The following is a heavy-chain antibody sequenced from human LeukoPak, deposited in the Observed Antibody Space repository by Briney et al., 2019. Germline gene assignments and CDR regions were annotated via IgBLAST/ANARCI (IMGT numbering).Heavy chain of an antibody. CDR3: ARDKALGDAFDI. Sequence: SETLSLTCTVSGGSISSYYWSWLRQPPGKGLEWIGYIYYSGSTNYNPSLKSRVTISVDTSKNQFSLKLSSVTAADTAVYYCARDKALGDAFDIWGQGTMVTVSS. CDR2: IYYSGST. V-gene: IGHV4-59*01. J-gene: IGHJ3*02. CDR1: GGSISSYY. D-gene: IGHD3-16*01.